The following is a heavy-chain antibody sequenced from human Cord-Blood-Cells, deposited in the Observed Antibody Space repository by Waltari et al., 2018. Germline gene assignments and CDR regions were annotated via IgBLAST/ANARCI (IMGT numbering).Heavy chain of an antibody. V-gene: IGHV1-2*04. CDR1: GYTFTGYY. D-gene: IGHD1-26*01. CDR3: ARDGGIVGDAWYFDL. Sequence: QVQLVQSGVEVKKPGASVKVSCKASGYTFTGYYMHWVRTAPGQGLEWMGWINPNSGGTNYAQKFQGWVTMTRDTSISTAYMELSRLRSDDTAVYYCARDGGIVGDAWYFDLWGRGTLVTVSS. CDR2: INPNSGGT. J-gene: IGHJ2*01.